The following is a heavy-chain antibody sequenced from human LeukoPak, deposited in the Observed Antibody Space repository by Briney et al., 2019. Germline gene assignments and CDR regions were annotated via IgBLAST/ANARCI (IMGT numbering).Heavy chain of an antibody. CDR1: GGSISSGSYY. J-gene: IGHJ3*02. V-gene: IGHV4-61*02. CDR2: IYTSGST. D-gene: IGHD3-3*01. Sequence: SETLSLTCIVSGGSISSGSYYWSWIRQPAGKGLEWVGRIYTSGSTNYNPSLKSRVTISVDTSKNQFSLKLSSVTAADTAVYYCAREGIFGEVTVPAFDIWGQGTMVTVSS. CDR3: AREGIFGEVTVPAFDI.